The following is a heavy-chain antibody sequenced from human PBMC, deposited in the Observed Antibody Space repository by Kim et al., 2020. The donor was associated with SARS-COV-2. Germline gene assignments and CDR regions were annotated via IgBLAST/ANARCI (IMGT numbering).Heavy chain of an antibody. CDR2: IIPIFGTA. CDR1: GGTFSSYA. CDR3: ARDDGRDSSGYYRIRYFQH. J-gene: IGHJ1*01. V-gene: IGHV1-69*13. D-gene: IGHD3-22*01. Sequence: SVKVSCKASGGTFSSYAISWVRQAPGQGLEWMGGIIPIFGTANYAQKFQGRVTITADESTSTAYMELSSLRSEDTAVYYCARDDGRDSSGYYRIRYFQHWGPGTLVTVSS.